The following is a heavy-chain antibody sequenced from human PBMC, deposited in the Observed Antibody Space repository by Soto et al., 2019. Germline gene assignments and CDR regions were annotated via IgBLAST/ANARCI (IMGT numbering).Heavy chain of an antibody. J-gene: IGHJ6*02. CDR3: ARTGGMEV. V-gene: IGHV4-34*01. CDR2: INHSGNT. Sequence: SETLSLTCAVYGGSFSGYYWSWRRQPPGKGPEWIGEINHSGNTKYTPSLESRVTISVDTSKNQFSLKLTSVSAADTAVYYCARTGGMEVWSQGAKVTVSS. CDR1: GGSFSGYY.